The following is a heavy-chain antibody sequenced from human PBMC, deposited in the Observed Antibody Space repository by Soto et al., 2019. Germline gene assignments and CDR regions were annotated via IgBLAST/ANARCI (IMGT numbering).Heavy chain of an antibody. J-gene: IGHJ4*02. CDR2: INHSGST. Sequence: QVQIQQWGAGLLKPSETLSLTCAVYGESFSGYYWSWIRQPPGKGLEWIGEINHSGSTNYNPSLKSRVTISVDTSKNKFSLKLSSVTAADTAVFYCASTYGSSGYMTFDYWGQGTLVTVSS. CDR1: GESFSGYY. CDR3: ASTYGSSGYMTFDY. V-gene: IGHV4-34*01. D-gene: IGHD6-13*01.